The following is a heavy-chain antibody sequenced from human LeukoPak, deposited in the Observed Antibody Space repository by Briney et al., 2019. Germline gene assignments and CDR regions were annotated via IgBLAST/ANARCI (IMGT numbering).Heavy chain of an antibody. D-gene: IGHD2-15*01. V-gene: IGHV3-23*01. CDR1: GFSVSRRA. J-gene: IGHJ4*02. CDR2: ITNNGGKT. Sequence: GGSLRLSCAATGFSVSRRAMSWVRKAPGKGLEWLASITNNGGKTYYAASVKGRFSISRDESQNTVYLAMSSLGVEDTAVYYCAKDHPSDGWPTFEYWGQGVLVTVSS. CDR3: AKDHPSDGWPTFEY.